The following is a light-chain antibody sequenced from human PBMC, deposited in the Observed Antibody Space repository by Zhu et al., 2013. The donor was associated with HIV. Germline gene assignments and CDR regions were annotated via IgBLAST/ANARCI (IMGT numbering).Light chain of an antibody. J-gene: IGKJ4*01. Sequence: EIVLTQSPVTLSLSPGERATLSCRASQSVANSLAWYQQKPGQPPMLLIFGASTRATGIPDRFSGSGSRTDFTLTISRLEPEDFAVYYCQQYGSSPLTFGGGTTLEIK. CDR3: QQYGSSPLT. CDR1: QSVANS. CDR2: GAS. V-gene: IGKV3-20*01.